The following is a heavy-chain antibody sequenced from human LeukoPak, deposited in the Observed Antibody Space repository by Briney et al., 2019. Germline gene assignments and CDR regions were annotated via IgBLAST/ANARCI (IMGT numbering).Heavy chain of an antibody. D-gene: IGHD3-16*02. J-gene: IGHJ6*04. CDR3: ARNLNDYVWGSYLWTYGMDV. Sequence: SETLSLTCTVSGGSISSYYWSWIRQPPGKGLEWIGYIYYSGSTNYNPSLKSRVTISVDTSKNQFSLKLSSVTAADTAVYYCARNLNDYVWGSYLWTYGMDVWGKGTTVTVSS. CDR2: IYYSGST. V-gene: IGHV4-59*01. CDR1: GGSISSYY.